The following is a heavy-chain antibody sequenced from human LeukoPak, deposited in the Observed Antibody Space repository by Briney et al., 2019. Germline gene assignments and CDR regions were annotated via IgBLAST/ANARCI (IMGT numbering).Heavy chain of an antibody. CDR2: IDWDDDK. Sequence: SGPTLLNPTQTLTLTCSFSGFSLRTLKICVSWIRQPPAKALEWLARIDWDDDKYYSTSLKTRLTISKDTSKNQVVLTMTNMDPVDTATYYCARTVAGHLNFDYWGQGTLVTVSS. V-gene: IGHV2-70*11. D-gene: IGHD6-19*01. CDR1: GFSLRTLKIC. CDR3: ARTVAGHLNFDY. J-gene: IGHJ4*02.